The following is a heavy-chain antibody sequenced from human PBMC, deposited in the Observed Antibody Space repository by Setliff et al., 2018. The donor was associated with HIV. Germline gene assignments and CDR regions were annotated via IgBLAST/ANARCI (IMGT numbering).Heavy chain of an antibody. D-gene: IGHD3-22*01. V-gene: IGHV1-46*01. CDR1: GYTFTSYY. CDR2: INPSGGST. Sequence: ASVKVSCKASGYTFTSYYMHWVRQAPGQGLEWMGIINPSGGSTSYAQKFQGRVTMTRDTSTSTVYMELSSLRSEDTAVYYCARVEYYYDSSGYYYDYWGQGTLGTVSS. CDR3: ARVEYYYDSSGYYYDY. J-gene: IGHJ4*02.